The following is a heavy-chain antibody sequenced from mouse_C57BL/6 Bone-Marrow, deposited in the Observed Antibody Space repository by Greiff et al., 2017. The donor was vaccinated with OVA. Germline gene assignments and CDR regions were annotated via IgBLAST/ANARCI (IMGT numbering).Heavy chain of an antibody. D-gene: IGHD1-1*01. CDR1: GFSINSYCY. V-gene: IGHV3-3*01. CDR3: ARGGSSYWYFGV. CDR2: TFYSGIT. Sequence: EVKLMESGPSLVRPSQTLSLTCTVSGFSINSYCYWIWIRQFPGNKLEYIGYTFYSGITYYNPSLESRTYITRDTSKNQFSLKLSSVTTEDTATYYCARGGSSYWYFGVWGTGTTVTVSS. J-gene: IGHJ1*03.